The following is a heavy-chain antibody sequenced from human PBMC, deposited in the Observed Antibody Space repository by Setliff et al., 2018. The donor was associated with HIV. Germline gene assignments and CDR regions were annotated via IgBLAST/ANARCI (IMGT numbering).Heavy chain of an antibody. J-gene: IGHJ4*02. V-gene: IGHV1-18*01. CDR2: IGAYNGDT. D-gene: IGHD1-1*01. CDR3: SRDRNATWTPTTY. Sequence: ASVKVSCKASGYTFVDDGITWVRQAPGQGLEWMGWIGAYNGDTKYAQKFQDRVTMTIDTSASTAYMELRSLTSDDTAMYYCSRDRNATWTPTTYWGQGTLVTVSS. CDR1: GYTFVDDG.